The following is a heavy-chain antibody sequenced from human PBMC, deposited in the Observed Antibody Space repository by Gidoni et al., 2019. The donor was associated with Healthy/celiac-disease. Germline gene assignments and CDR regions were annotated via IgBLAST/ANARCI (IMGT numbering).Heavy chain of an antibody. CDR1: GGSFRGYD. D-gene: IGHD4-17*01. CDR3: ARGRRTMTTVVTGWGFYFDY. J-gene: IGHJ4*02. V-gene: IGHV4-34*01. Sequence: QVQLQQWGAGLLKPSETLSLTCAVYGGSFRGYDWSWIRQPPGKGLEWIGEINHSGSTNYNPSLKSRVTISVDTSKNQFSLKLSSVTAADTAVYYCARGRRTMTTVVTGWGFYFDYWGQGTLVTVSS. CDR2: INHSGST.